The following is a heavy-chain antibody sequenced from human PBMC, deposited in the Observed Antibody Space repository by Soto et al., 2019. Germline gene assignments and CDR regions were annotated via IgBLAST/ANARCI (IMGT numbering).Heavy chain of an antibody. Sequence: QLQLQESGPGLVKPSETLSLTCTVSGGSISSSDYYWGWIRQPPGKGLEWIGNIYYSGSASYNPSLKSRAAISVGTSKNQASLKLSSVTAADTAVHICVSSYTWVGFDYWGQGTLVTVSS. V-gene: IGHV4-39*01. CDR2: IYYSGSA. CDR1: GGSISSSDYY. J-gene: IGHJ4*02. D-gene: IGHD1-26*01. CDR3: VSSYTWVGFDY.